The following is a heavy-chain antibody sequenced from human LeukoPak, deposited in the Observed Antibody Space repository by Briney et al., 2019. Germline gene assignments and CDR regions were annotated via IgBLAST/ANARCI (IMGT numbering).Heavy chain of an antibody. D-gene: IGHD3-10*01. CDR1: GGTFTSYA. CDR2: IIPIFGTA. J-gene: IGHJ6*03. Sequence: SVKVSCKASGGTFTSYAISWVRQAPGQGLEWMGGIIPIFGTANYAQKFQGRVTITTDESTSTAYMELSSLRSEDTAVYYCASGSVSYYYYYMDVWGKGTTVTVSS. V-gene: IGHV1-69*05. CDR3: ASGSVSYYYYYMDV.